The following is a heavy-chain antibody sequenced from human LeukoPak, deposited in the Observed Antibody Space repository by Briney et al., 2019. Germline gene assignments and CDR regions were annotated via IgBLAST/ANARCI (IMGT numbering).Heavy chain of an antibody. V-gene: IGHV4-38-2*02. J-gene: IGHJ4*02. CDR3: AHIGDYSYGYYFDY. D-gene: IGHD5-18*01. CDR1: GYSISSGYY. CDR2: IYHSGST. Sequence: SETLSLTCTVSGYSISSGYYWGWIRQPPGKGLEWIGSIYHSGSTYYNPSLKSRVTISVDTSKNQFSLKLSSVTAADTAVYYCAHIGDYSYGYYFDYWGQGTLVTVSS.